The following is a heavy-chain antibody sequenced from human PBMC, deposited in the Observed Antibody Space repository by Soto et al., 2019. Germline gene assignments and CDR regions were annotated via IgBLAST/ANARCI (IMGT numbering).Heavy chain of an antibody. CDR3: AKGRSAYDYGGSSAFFFDY. CDR2: ISCGGNNK. D-gene: IGHD4-17*01. V-gene: IGHV3-30-3*01. CDR1: GFTYSTYT. Sequence: PGGSLRLSCGASGFTYSTYTMHWVRRAPGKGLEWVAVISCGGNNKFYADSVKGRFTISRDNSKNTLFLQMNSLRAEDTAVFYCAKGRSAYDYGGSSAFFFDYWGQGTLVTVS. J-gene: IGHJ4*02.